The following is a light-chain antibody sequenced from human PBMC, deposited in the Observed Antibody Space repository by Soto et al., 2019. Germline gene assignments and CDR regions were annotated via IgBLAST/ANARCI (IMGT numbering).Light chain of an antibody. CDR2: RNH. J-gene: IGLJ3*02. CDR3: ATWDDSLSGWV. V-gene: IGLV1-47*01. Sequence: QSVLTQAPSASGTPGQRVIISCSGSKSNIGSKDVFWYQQLPGEAPKLLISRNHERPSGVPERFAGYKSGTSASLAISGLRSEDEADYHCATWDDSLSGWVFGGGTKLTVL. CDR1: KSNIGSKD.